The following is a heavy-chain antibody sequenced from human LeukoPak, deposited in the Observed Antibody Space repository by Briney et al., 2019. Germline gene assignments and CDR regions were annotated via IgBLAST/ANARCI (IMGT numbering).Heavy chain of an antibody. Sequence: SETLSLTCAVYGGSFSGYYWSWIRQPPGKGLEWIGEINHSGSTNYNPSLKSRVTISVDTSKNQFSLKLSSVTAADTAVHYCARVRYYYDSSGYPIDYWGQGTLVTVSS. J-gene: IGHJ4*02. CDR1: GGSFSGYY. D-gene: IGHD3-22*01. CDR2: INHSGST. CDR3: ARVRYYYDSSGYPIDY. V-gene: IGHV4-34*01.